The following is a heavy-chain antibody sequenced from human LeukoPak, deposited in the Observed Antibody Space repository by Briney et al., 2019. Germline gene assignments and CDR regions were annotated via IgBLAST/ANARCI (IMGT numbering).Heavy chain of an antibody. CDR3: ARDGEKSYASDY. Sequence: SETLSLTCTVSGGSISSGGYYWSWIRQPAGKGLEWIGRIYTSGSTNYNPSLKSRVTISVDTSKNQFSLKLSSVTAADTAVYYCARDGEKSYASDYWGQGTLVTVSS. D-gene: IGHD2-2*01. J-gene: IGHJ4*02. CDR1: GGSISSGGYY. CDR2: IYTSGST. V-gene: IGHV4-61*02.